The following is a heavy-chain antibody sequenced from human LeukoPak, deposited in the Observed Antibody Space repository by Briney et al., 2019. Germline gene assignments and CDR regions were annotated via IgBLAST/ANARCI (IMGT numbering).Heavy chain of an antibody. V-gene: IGHV1-2*02. D-gene: IGHD6-6*01. CDR3: ARETYSSSSYFDY. Sequence: ASVKVSCKASGYTFTGYYMHWVRQAPGQGLEWMGWINPNSGGTNYAQRLQGRVTMTTDTSTSTAYMELRSLRSDDTAVYYRARETYSSSSYFDYWGQGTLVTVSS. CDR2: INPNSGGT. J-gene: IGHJ4*02. CDR1: GYTFTGYY.